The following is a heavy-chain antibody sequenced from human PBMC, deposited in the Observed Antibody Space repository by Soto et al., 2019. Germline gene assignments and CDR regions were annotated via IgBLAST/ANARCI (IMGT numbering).Heavy chain of an antibody. Sequence: GGSLRLSCAASGFTFSSYSMNWVRQAPGKGLEWVSYISSSSSTIYYADSVKGRFTISRDNAKNSLYLQMNSLRDEDTAVYYCARDDVEAPAGVAATHDYWGQGTLVTVSS. CDR1: GFTFSSYS. CDR2: ISSSSSTI. J-gene: IGHJ4*02. D-gene: IGHD2-15*01. CDR3: ARDDVEAPAGVAATHDY. V-gene: IGHV3-48*02.